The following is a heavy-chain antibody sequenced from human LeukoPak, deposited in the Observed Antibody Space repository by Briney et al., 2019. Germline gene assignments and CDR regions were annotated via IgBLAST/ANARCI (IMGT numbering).Heavy chain of an antibody. Sequence: SETLSLTCTVSGGSISSSSYYWGWIRQPPGKGLEWIGSIYYSGSTYYNPSLKSRVTISVDTSKNQFSLKLSSVTAADTAVYYCARSSGSYYSSWFDPWGQGTLVTVSS. CDR1: GGSISSSSYY. CDR2: IYYSGST. J-gene: IGHJ5*02. CDR3: ARSSGSYYSSWFDP. D-gene: IGHD1-26*01. V-gene: IGHV4-39*07.